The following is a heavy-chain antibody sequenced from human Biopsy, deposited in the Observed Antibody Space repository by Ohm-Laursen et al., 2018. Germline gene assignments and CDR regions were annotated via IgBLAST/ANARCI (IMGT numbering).Heavy chain of an antibody. CDR2: INPHSGTT. CDR1: GYTFTGQY. J-gene: IGHJ1*01. CDR3: AKGQDLRGGAEYFQH. V-gene: IGHV1-2*02. D-gene: IGHD2-15*01. Sequence: SVKVSCKASGYTFTGQYLHWARQVPGQGLEWMGWINPHSGTTKFAQDFQGRVTMARDTSITTAYMELRRLRSDDTAVYYCAKGQDLRGGAEYFQHWGQGALVTVSS.